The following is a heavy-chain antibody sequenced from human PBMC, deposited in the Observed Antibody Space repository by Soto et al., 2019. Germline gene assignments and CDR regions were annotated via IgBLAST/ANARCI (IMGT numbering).Heavy chain of an antibody. CDR3: ARSARGDDFDY. V-gene: IGHV4-4*02. CDR1: SGSITSSDW. J-gene: IGHJ4*02. Sequence: QVQLQESGPGLVKPSGTLSLTCAVSSGSITSSDWWSWVRQPPGKGLEYIGEIYHSGNTHYNPSLKSRVTISVDKSKNQFSRSLSAMTAADTAVYYCARSARGDDFDYWGQGTLVTVSS. D-gene: IGHD3-16*01. CDR2: IYHSGNT.